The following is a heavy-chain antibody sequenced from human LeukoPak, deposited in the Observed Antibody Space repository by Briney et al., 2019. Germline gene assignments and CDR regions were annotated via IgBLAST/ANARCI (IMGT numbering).Heavy chain of an antibody. J-gene: IGHJ5*02. CDR3: ARGSMVVPADYNWFDP. D-gene: IGHD2-2*01. Sequence: SETLSLTCAVYGGSFSGYYWSWIRQPPGKGLEWIGEINHSGSTNYNPSLKSRVTISVDTSKNQFSLKLSSVTAADTAVYYCARGSMVVPADYNWFDPWGQGTLVTVSS. CDR1: GGSFSGYY. V-gene: IGHV4-34*01. CDR2: INHSGST.